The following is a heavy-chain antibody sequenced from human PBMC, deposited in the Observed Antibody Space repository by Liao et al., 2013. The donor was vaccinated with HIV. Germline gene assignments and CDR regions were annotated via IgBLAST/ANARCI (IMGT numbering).Heavy chain of an antibody. CDR1: GGSFSGYY. CDR2: INHSGST. D-gene: IGHD3-22*01. Sequence: QVQLQQWGAGLLKPSETLSLTCAVYGGSFSGYYWSWIRQPPGKGLEWIGEINHSGSTNYNPSLKSRVTISVDTSKNQFSLKLSSVTAADTAVYYCARVLRITMIVAVSTGWFDPWGRGNPGHRLL. V-gene: IGHV4-34*01. J-gene: IGHJ5*02. CDR3: ARVLRITMIVAVSTGWFDP.